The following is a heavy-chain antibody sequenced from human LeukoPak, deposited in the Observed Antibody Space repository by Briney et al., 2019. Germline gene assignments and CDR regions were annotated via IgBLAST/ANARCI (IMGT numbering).Heavy chain of an antibody. Sequence: ASVKVSCKASGYTFTGSRMQWARQAPGQGLKWMGWINPSNGDTNSEQKFQGRVTMTRDTSISTVYMELSRLTSDDTAVYYCARSWYGMDVWGQGTTVIVSS. V-gene: IGHV1-2*02. J-gene: IGHJ6*02. CDR2: INPSNGDT. CDR1: GYTFTGSR. D-gene: IGHD6-13*01. CDR3: ARSWYGMDV.